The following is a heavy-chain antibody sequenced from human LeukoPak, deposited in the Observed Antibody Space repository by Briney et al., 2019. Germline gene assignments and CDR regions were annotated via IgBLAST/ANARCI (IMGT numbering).Heavy chain of an antibody. CDR3: AKSVVVGRVFPGLDY. D-gene: IGHD2-21*01. V-gene: IGHV3-23*01. Sequence: GGSLRLSCAASGFTFSSYTMNWVRQTPGKGLEWVSSLTNSGSNTYYAESVKGRFTISRDNSKNTLYLQMNSLGAEDTAVYYCAKSVVVGRVFPGLDYWGQGTLVTVSS. J-gene: IGHJ4*02. CDR1: GFTFSSYT. CDR2: LTNSGSNT.